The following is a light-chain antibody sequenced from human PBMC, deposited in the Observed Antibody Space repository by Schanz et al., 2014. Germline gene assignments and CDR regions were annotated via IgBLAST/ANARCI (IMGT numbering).Light chain of an antibody. CDR2: EVN. CDR3: ISYSSSSTLV. CDR1: SSDVGGYNY. Sequence: QSALTQPPSASGSPGQSVTISCTGTSSDVGGYNYVSWYQQHPGKAPKLMIYEVNKRPSGVPDRFSGSKSGNTASLTVSGLQAEDEADYYCISYSSSSTLVFGGGTKLTVL. V-gene: IGLV2-8*01. J-gene: IGLJ3*02.